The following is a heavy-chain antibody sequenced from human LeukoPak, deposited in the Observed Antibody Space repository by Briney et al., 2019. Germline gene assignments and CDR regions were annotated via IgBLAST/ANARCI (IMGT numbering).Heavy chain of an antibody. V-gene: IGHV3-48*03. CDR2: ISSSGSTI. D-gene: IGHD3-10*02. Sequence: GGSLRLSCAASGFTFSSYEMNWVRQAPGKGLEWVSYISSSGSTIYYADSVKCRFTISRDNANNSLYLQMNSLRAEDTVVYYCAELGITMIGGVWGKGTTVTISS. J-gene: IGHJ6*04. CDR1: GFTFSSYE. CDR3: AELGITMIGGV.